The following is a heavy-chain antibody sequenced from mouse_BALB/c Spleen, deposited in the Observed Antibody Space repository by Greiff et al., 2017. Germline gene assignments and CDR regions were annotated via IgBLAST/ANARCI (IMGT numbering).Heavy chain of an antibody. CDR3: TRDGYYY. D-gene: IGHD2-3*01. J-gene: IGHJ2*01. CDR2: ISSGGSYT. CDR1: GFTFSSYT. Sequence: EVQLVESGGGLVKPGGSLKLSCAASGFTFSSYTMSWVRQTPEKRLEWVATISSGGSYTYYPDSVKGRFTISRDNAKNTLYLQMSSLKSEDTAMYYCTRDGYYYWGQGTTLTVSS. V-gene: IGHV5-6-4*01.